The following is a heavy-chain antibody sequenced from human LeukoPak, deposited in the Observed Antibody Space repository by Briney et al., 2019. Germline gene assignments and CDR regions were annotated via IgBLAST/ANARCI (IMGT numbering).Heavy chain of an antibody. D-gene: IGHD4-17*01. V-gene: IGHV3-7*01. Sequence: PGGSLRLSCAAPGFTFSSYWMSRVRQAPGKGLEWVANIKQDGSEKDYVDSVKGRFTISRDNAKNSLFLQMNSLRAEDTAVYYCARGTSTVTTKNWFDPWGQGTLVTVSS. CDR1: GFTFSSYW. CDR3: ARGTSTVTTKNWFDP. J-gene: IGHJ5*02. CDR2: IKQDGSEK.